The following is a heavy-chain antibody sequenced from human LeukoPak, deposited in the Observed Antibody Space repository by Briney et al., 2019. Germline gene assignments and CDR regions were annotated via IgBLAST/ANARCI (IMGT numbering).Heavy chain of an antibody. J-gene: IGHJ6*03. D-gene: IGHD1-26*01. CDR3: ARGPIVGATGGYYMDV. CDR2: INPNSGGT. CDR1: GYTFTGYY. Sequence: ASVKVSCKASGYTFTGYYMHWVRQAPGQGLEWMGWINPNSGGTSYAQKFQGRVTITRNTSISTAYMELSSLRSEDTAVYYCARGPIVGATGGYYMDVWGKGTTVTVSS. V-gene: IGHV1-2*02.